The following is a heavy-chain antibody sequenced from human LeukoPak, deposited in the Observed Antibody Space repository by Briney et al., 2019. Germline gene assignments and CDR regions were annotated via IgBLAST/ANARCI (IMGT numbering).Heavy chain of an antibody. V-gene: IGHV1-18*01. J-gene: IGHJ4*02. CDR1: GYTFTSYG. Sequence: GASLKVSCKASGYTFTSYGISWVRQAPGQGLEWMGWISAYNGNTNYAQKLQGRVTMTTDTSTSTAYMELRSLRSDDTAVYYCARLGGSGSYYMLPFDYWGQGTLVTVSS. CDR3: ARLGGSGSYYMLPFDY. D-gene: IGHD3-10*01. CDR2: ISAYNGNT.